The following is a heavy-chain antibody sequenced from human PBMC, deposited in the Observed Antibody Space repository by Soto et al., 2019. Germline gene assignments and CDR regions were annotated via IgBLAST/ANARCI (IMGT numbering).Heavy chain of an antibody. CDR2: IYWNDDK. Sequence: GSGPTLVNPTQTLTLTCTFSGFSLSTSGVGVGWIRQPPGKALEWLALIYWNDDKRCSPSLKSRLTITKDTSKNQVVLTMTNMDPADTATYYCAKSLAARHFDYWGQGTLVTVSS. D-gene: IGHD6-6*01. V-gene: IGHV2-5*01. CDR3: AKSLAARHFDY. CDR1: GFSLSTSGVG. J-gene: IGHJ4*02.